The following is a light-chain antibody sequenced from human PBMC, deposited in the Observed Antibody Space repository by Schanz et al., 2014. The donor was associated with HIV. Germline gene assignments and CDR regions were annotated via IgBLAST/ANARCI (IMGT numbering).Light chain of an antibody. CDR2: GAS. V-gene: IGKV3-20*01. CDR3: QQYGSSPRT. J-gene: IGKJ2*01. Sequence: VLTQTPATLSLSPGESAALFCRASQSVDFHLAWYQQKPGQAPRLLIYGASRRATGIPDRFSGSGSGTDFTLTISRLEPEDFAVYYCQQYGSSPRTFGQGTKLEIK. CDR1: QSVDFH.